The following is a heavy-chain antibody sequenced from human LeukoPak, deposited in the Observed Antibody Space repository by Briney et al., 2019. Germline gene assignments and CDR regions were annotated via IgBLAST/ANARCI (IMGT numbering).Heavy chain of an antibody. Sequence: GGSLRLSCAASGFTFSSYAMSWVRQAPGKGLEWVSAIIGSGGSTYYADSLKGRFTISTDNSTNTLYMQMNSLRAEDTAVYYCAKDMLLWASVGDCDIWDQGTMVTVSS. V-gene: IGHV3-23*01. D-gene: IGHD2-21*01. CDR2: IIGSGGST. CDR1: GFTFSSYA. CDR3: AKDMLLWASVGDCDI. J-gene: IGHJ3*02.